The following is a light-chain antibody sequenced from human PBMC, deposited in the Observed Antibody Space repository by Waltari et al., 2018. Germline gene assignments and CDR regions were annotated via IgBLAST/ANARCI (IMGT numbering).Light chain of an antibody. CDR1: HIRTKS. CDR2: SDR. Sequence: SYVLTQPPSVSVAPGETAGITCWGSHIRTKSVHWYQQKPGQAPVLVLYSDRDRPSGIPGRFSGSNSGNTATLTISRVEAGDEADYYCQVWEISSEHYVFGSGTKVTVL. V-gene: IGLV3-21*01. CDR3: QVWEISSEHYV. J-gene: IGLJ1*01.